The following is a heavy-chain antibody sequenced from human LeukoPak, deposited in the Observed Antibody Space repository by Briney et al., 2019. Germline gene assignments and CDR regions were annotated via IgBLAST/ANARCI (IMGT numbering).Heavy chain of an antibody. Sequence: PGRSLRLSCAASGFTFRAYAIHWVRQAPGQGLEWVAVISYDGSTKYSADSVKGRFTISRDNSENTVYLQMNSLSPEDTDVYYCARDDQDYFDSSKSFDYWGQGTLVTVPS. CDR1: GFTFRAYA. CDR3: ARDDQDYFDSSKSFDY. J-gene: IGHJ4*02. V-gene: IGHV3-30*04. D-gene: IGHD3-9*01. CDR2: ISYDGSTK.